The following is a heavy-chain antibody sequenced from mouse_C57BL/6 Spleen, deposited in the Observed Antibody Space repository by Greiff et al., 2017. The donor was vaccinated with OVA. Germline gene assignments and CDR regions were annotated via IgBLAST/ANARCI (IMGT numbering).Heavy chain of an antibody. CDR3: ARKGVRLGMDY. CDR2: INPGSGGT. J-gene: IGHJ4*01. D-gene: IGHD3-2*02. V-gene: IGHV1-54*01. Sequence: VQRVESGAELVRPGTSVKVSCKASGYAFTNYLIEWVKQRPGQGLEWIGVINPGSGGTNYNEKFKGKATLTADKSSSTAYMQLSSLTSEDSAVYFCARKGVRLGMDYWGQGTSVTVSS. CDR1: GYAFTNYL.